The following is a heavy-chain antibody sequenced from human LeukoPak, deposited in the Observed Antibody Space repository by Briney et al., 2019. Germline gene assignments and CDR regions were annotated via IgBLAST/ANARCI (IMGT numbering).Heavy chain of an antibody. J-gene: IGHJ6*02. CDR1: GYTFTSYD. D-gene: IGHD2-2*01. CDR3: ARGQYGFYYYGMDV. V-gene: IGHV1-8*01. Sequence: ASVKVSCKASGYTFTSYDINWVRQATGQGLEWMGWMNPNSGNTGYAQKFQGRVTMTRTASISTAYMKLSSLRSEDTAVYYCARGQYGFYYYGMDVWGQGTTVTVSS. CDR2: MNPNSGNT.